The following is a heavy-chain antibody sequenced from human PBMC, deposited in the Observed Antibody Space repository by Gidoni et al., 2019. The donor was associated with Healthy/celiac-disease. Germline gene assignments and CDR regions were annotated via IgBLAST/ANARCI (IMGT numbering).Heavy chain of an antibody. CDR1: GVTFSSYA. Sequence: EVQLLESGGGLVQPGGSLRLSCAASGVTFSSYAMSWVRQAPGKGLEWVSAISGRGGSTYYADSVKGRFTISRDNSKNTLYLQMNSLRAEDTAVYYCAKDSTYGSGSFSWGQGTLVTVSS. CDR2: ISGRGGST. D-gene: IGHD3-10*01. J-gene: IGHJ5*02. V-gene: IGHV3-23*01. CDR3: AKDSTYGSGSFS.